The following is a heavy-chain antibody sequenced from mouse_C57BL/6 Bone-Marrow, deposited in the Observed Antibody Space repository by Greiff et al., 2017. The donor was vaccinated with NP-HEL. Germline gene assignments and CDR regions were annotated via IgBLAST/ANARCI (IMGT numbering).Heavy chain of an antibody. D-gene: IGHD1-1*01. J-gene: IGHJ3*01. CDR3: ARPLLLRYPAWFAY. V-gene: IGHV1-82*01. CDR1: GYAFSSSW. CDR2: IYPGDGDT. Sequence: VQRVESGPELVKPGASVKISCKASGYAFSSSWMNWVKQRPGKGLEWIGRIYPGDGDTNYNGKFKGKATLTADKSSSTAYMQLSSLTSEDSAVYFCARPLLLRYPAWFAYWGQGTLVTVSA.